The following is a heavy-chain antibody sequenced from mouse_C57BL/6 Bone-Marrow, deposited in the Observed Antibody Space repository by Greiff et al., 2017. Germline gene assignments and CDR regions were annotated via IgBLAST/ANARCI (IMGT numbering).Heavy chain of an antibody. CDR3: ARHEGWLPPAWFAY. V-gene: IGHV5-6*01. CDR1: GFTFSSYG. D-gene: IGHD2-3*01. CDR2: ISSGGSYT. Sequence: EVQLVESGGDLVKPGGSLKLSCAASGFTFSSYGMSWVRQTPDKRLEWVATISSGGSYTYYPDSVKGRFTISRDNAKNTLYLQMSSLKSEDTAMYYCARHEGWLPPAWFAYWGQGTLVTVSA. J-gene: IGHJ3*01.